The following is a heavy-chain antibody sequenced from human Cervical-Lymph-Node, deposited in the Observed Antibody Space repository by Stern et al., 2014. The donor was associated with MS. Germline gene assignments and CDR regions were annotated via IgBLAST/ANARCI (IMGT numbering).Heavy chain of an antibody. D-gene: IGHD3-3*01. CDR2: IHYSGST. V-gene: IGHV4-31*03. CDR1: GGSISSGGYY. J-gene: IGHJ4*02. Sequence: VQLEESGPGLVKPSQTLSLTCTVSGGSISSGGYYWSWIRQHPGKGLEWIGYIHYSGSTYYNPSLKSRVTISVDTSKNQFSLKLSSVTAADTAVYYCARVSYDFWSGYYVFDYWGQGTLVTVSS. CDR3: ARVSYDFWSGYYVFDY.